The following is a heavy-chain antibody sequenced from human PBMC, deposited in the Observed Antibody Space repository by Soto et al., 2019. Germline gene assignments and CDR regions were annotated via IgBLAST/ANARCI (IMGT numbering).Heavy chain of an antibody. Sequence: PSETLSLTCSVSGGSISSGNFYWRWIRQPPGKGLEWIAYIHSGGSTDYNPSLKSRVFISRDTSKNQFSLTVRSVTAADTAMYYCARVGDFAGAYWGPGHLVTVSS. J-gene: IGHJ4*02. CDR3: ARVGDFAGAY. V-gene: IGHV4-61*01. CDR2: IHSGGST. D-gene: IGHD6-13*01. CDR1: GGSISSGNFY.